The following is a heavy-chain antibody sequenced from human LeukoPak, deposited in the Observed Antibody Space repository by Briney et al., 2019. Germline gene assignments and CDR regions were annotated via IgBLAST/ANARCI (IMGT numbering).Heavy chain of an antibody. J-gene: IGHJ4*02. V-gene: IGHV1-2*02. Sequence: ASVKASCKASGYTFTGYYIHWVRQAPGQGLEWMGWINPNSDYTFYAQKFQGRVTLTRDTSISTAYMELSRLRSDDTAVYYCARAEYSYGYGFDYWGQGTLVTVSS. CDR3: ARAEYSYGYGFDY. CDR1: GYTFTGYY. D-gene: IGHD5-18*01. CDR2: INPNSDYT.